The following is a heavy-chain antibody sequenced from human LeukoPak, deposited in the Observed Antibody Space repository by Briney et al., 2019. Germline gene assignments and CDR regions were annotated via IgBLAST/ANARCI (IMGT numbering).Heavy chain of an antibody. Sequence: GGSLRLSCAASGFTFSSHWMSWVRQAPGKGLEWVANIKQDGSEKYYVDSVKGRFTISRDNAKNSLYLQMNSLRAEDTAVYYCARSSEEGRSRDPRAVYYYYYGMDVWGQGTTVTVSS. D-gene: IGHD2-2*01. CDR1: GFTFSSHW. CDR2: IKQDGSEK. V-gene: IGHV3-7*01. CDR3: ARSSEEGRSRDPRAVYYYYYGMDV. J-gene: IGHJ6*02.